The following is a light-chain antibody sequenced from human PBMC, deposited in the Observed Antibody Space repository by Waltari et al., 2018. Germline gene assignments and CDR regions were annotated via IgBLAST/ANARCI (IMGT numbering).Light chain of an antibody. V-gene: IGLV1-44*01. CDR3: AVWDDSLSGVV. CDR2: STN. Sequence: QSVLTQAPSASGTPGRRVTISCSGSSSNIESNTVNWYQQLPGTAPKPLIYSTNTGPSGVPDRFSGAKSGTSASLAISGLQSEDEAEYSCAVWDDSLSGVVFGGGTKLTVL. CDR1: SSNIESNT. J-gene: IGLJ2*01.